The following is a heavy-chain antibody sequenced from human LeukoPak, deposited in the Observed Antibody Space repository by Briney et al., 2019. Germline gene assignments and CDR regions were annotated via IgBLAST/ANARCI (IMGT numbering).Heavy chain of an antibody. CDR2: ISTTGGST. D-gene: IGHD4-23*01. CDR1: GFTFNNYA. J-gene: IGHJ4*02. Sequence: PGGSLRLSCAASGFTFNNYAMSWVRQAPGKGLVWVSAISTTGGSTYYADSVKGRFTVSRDNSKNTLSLQMDSLRVEDTALYYCAKDWTTVVTPKGYYFDSWGQGTLVTVSS. V-gene: IGHV3-23*01. CDR3: AKDWTTVVTPKGYYFDS.